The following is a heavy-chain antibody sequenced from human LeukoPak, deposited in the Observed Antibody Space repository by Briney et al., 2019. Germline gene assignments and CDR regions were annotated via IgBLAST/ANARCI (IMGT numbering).Heavy chain of an antibody. J-gene: IGHJ4*02. CDR1: GGSISSGDYY. CDR3: ARFYDILTGVDY. D-gene: IGHD3-9*01. Sequence: SETLSLTCTVSGGSISSGDYYWSLIRQPPGKGLEWIGYIYYSGSTYYNPSLKSRVTISVDTSKNQFSLKLSSVTAADTAVYYCARFYDILTGVDYWGQGTLVTVSS. CDR2: IYYSGST. V-gene: IGHV4-30-4*01.